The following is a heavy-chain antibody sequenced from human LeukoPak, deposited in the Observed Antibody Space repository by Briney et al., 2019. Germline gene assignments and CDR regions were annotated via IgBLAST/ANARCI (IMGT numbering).Heavy chain of an antibody. D-gene: IGHD6-13*01. CDR2: ITNGGNYI. V-gene: IGHV3-21*01. CDR3: ARDWGSWDFDY. CDR1: GFTVSRNY. J-gene: IGHJ4*02. Sequence: GGSLRLSCAASGFTVSRNYMSWVRQAPGKGLEWVSSITNGGNYIYYADSVRGRFTISRDNAKNSLYLQMNSLRADDTAVYYCARDWGSWDFDYWGQGTLVTVSS.